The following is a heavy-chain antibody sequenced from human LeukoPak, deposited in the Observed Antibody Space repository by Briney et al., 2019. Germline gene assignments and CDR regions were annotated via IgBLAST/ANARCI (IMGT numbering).Heavy chain of an antibody. J-gene: IGHJ4*02. Sequence: GGSLRLSCAAAGSIFSSYAMSWVRRAPGKGLEWVSGISGSGGSTYYADSVKGRFTISRDNSKNTLYLQMNSLRAEDTAVCYCAKDHPPRGIAVAGNYFDYWGQGTLVTVSS. CDR2: ISGSGGST. CDR3: AKDHPPRGIAVAGNYFDY. V-gene: IGHV3-23*01. CDR1: GSIFSSYA. D-gene: IGHD6-19*01.